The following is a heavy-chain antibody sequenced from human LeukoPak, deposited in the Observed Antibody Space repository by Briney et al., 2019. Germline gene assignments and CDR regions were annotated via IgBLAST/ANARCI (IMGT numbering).Heavy chain of an antibody. CDR3: AREHYDSSGYYLPFDY. CDR2: IYSSGAT. V-gene: IGHV4-4*07. D-gene: IGHD3-22*01. J-gene: IGHJ4*02. Sequence: PSETLSLTCTVSGGSISSSYWSWIRQPARPGLEWIGRIYSSGATNYNPSLKSRVTMSLDTSKNQFSLKLRSVTAADTAVYYCAREHYDSSGYYLPFDYWGQGTLVTVAS. CDR1: GGSISSSY.